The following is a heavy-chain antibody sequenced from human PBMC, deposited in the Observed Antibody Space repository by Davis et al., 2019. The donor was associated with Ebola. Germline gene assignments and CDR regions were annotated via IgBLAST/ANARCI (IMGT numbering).Heavy chain of an antibody. CDR2: IYYTGYT. CDR3: ARYSTGGYHFDY. J-gene: IGHJ4*02. V-gene: IGHV4-59*01. Sequence: MPSETLSLTCTVSGGSISSYYWGWIRQPPGKGLEWIGYIYYTGYTIYNPSLKSRVTISVDTSKNQFSLHLSSATAADTAVYYCARYSTGGYHFDYWGQGTLVTVYS. D-gene: IGHD2-2*01. CDR1: GGSISSYY.